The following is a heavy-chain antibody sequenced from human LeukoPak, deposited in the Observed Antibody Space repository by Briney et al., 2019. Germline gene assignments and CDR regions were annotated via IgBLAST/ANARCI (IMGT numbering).Heavy chain of an antibody. Sequence: SQALSLTCTVSGGSISSGGYYWSWILQHPGKGLEWIGYIYYSGTTYYNPSLKSRVTISVDTSKNQFSLKLTSVTAADTAVYYCARGHTVTTGEGFDPWGQGTLVTVSS. J-gene: IGHJ5*02. V-gene: IGHV4-31*03. D-gene: IGHD4-17*01. CDR1: GGSISSGGYY. CDR3: ARGHTVTTGEGFDP. CDR2: IYYSGTT.